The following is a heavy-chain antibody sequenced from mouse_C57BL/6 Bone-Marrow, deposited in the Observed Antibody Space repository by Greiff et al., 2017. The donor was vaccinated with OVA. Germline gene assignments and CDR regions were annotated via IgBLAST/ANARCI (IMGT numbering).Heavy chain of an antibody. J-gene: IGHJ2*01. Sequence: QVQLKQSGAELVRPGTSVKVSCKASGYAFTNYLIEWVKQRPGQGLEWIGVINPGSGGTNYNEKFKGKATLTADKSSSTAYMQLSSLTSEDSAVYFCARSGFYYGSSYLYYFDYWGQGTTLTVSS. CDR2: INPGSGGT. CDR1: GYAFTNYL. D-gene: IGHD1-1*01. CDR3: ARSGFYYGSSYLYYFDY. V-gene: IGHV1-54*01.